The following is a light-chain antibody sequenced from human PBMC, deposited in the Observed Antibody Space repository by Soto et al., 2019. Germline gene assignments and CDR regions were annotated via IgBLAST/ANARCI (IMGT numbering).Light chain of an antibody. Sequence: DIQMTQSPSTLPASVGDRVTITCRASQSISNWLAWYQQKPGKAPKLLIYKASTLKSGVPSRFSGSGSGTEFTLTISSLQPDDFATYYCQQYNSYPLTFGGGTKVDIK. CDR3: QQYNSYPLT. CDR2: KAS. V-gene: IGKV1-5*03. CDR1: QSISNW. J-gene: IGKJ4*01.